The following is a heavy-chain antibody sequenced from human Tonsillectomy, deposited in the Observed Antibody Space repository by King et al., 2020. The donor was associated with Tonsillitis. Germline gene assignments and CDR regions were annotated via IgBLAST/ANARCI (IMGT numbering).Heavy chain of an antibody. Sequence: VQLQESGQGLVKPSQTLSLTCTVSGGSISSGSYYWTWIRQPAGKGLEWIGRIYISGSTNYNPSLTSRVTISLDTSKNQFSLTLSSVTAADTAVYYCAREYYGDNVGWLIDYWGQGTLVTVSS. CDR1: GGSISSGSYY. V-gene: IGHV4-61*02. J-gene: IGHJ4*02. CDR2: IYISGST. D-gene: IGHD4-17*01. CDR3: AREYYGDNVGWLIDY.